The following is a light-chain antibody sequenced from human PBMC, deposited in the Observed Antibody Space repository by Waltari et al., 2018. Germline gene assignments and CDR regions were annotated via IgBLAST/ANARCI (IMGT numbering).Light chain of an antibody. CDR3: STWDDSLSGPV. Sequence: QSVLTQPPSASGTPGQRVTISCSGSSSNIGTKEVYWYQQFPGTAPKLLIYTTTQRPSGIPDRFSASKSGTSASLAIRGLRSEDEADYYCSTWDDSLSGPVFGGGTKLTV. J-gene: IGLJ2*01. CDR2: TTT. V-gene: IGLV1-47*02. CDR1: SSNIGTKE.